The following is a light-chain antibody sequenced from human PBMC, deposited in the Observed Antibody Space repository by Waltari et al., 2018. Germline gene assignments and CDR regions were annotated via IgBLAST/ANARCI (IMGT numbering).Light chain of an antibody. CDR1: KLGDNF. CDR3: QTWDSSTYV. J-gene: IGLJ1*01. Sequence: SYELTQPPSVSVSPGQTASIACSGDKLGDNFACWYQQRPGQSPVLLIYQDTKRPSGIPERFSGSNSGNTATLTISGTQAVDEADYYCQTWDSSTYVFGTGTKVTVL. CDR2: QDT. V-gene: IGLV3-1*01.